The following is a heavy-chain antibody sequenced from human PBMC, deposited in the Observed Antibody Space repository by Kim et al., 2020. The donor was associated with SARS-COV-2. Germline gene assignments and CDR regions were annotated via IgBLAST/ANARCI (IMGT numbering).Heavy chain of an antibody. V-gene: IGHV3-64D*09. Sequence: GGSLRLSCSASGFTFSSYAMHWVRQAPGKGLEYVSAISSNGGSTYYADSVKGRFTISRDNSKNTLYLQMSSLRAEDTAVYYCVKDAVRGSLIYYYGSGSYYNGGPLYYWGQGTLVTVSS. J-gene: IGHJ4*02. CDR1: GFTFSSYA. D-gene: IGHD3-10*01. CDR3: VKDAVRGSLIYYYGSGSYYNGGPLYY. CDR2: ISSNGGST.